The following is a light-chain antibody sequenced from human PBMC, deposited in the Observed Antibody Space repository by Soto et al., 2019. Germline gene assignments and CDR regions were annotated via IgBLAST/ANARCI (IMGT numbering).Light chain of an antibody. CDR2: GNS. Sequence: QSVLTQPPSVSGAPGQRVTISCTGSSSNIGAGYDVHWCQQLPGTAPKLLIYGNSNRPSGVPDRFSGSKSGTSASLAITGLQAEDEGDYYCQSYDSSLSGYVFGTGTKLTVL. CDR1: SSNIGAGYD. V-gene: IGLV1-40*01. J-gene: IGLJ1*01. CDR3: QSYDSSLSGYV.